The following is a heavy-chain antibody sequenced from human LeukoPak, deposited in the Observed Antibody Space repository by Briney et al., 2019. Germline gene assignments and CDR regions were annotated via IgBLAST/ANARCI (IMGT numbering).Heavy chain of an antibody. CDR2: INPNSGGT. Sequence: ASVKVSCKASGYTFTSYYMHWVRQAPGQGLEWMGWINPNSGGTNYAQKFQGRVTMTRDTSISTAYMELSRLRSDDTAVYYCARLYSGSYFSHYYMDVWGKGTTVTVSS. D-gene: IGHD1-26*01. CDR3: ARLYSGSYFSHYYMDV. CDR1: GYTFTSYY. V-gene: IGHV1-2*02. J-gene: IGHJ6*03.